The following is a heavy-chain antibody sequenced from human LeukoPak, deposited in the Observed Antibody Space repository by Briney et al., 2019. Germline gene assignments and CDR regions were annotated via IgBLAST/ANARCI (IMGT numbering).Heavy chain of an antibody. J-gene: IGHJ6*03. CDR1: GFTFSTYW. CDR2: INSDGSST. D-gene: IGHD3-10*01. CDR3: ARAQSPGQYYYMDV. Sequence: GGSLRLSCAASGFTFSTYWMNWVRQPPGKGLVWVSRINSDGSSTTYADSVMGRFTISRDNAKNSLYLQMNSLRDEDTALYFCARAQSPGQYYYMDVWGKGITVTISS. V-gene: IGHV3-74*01.